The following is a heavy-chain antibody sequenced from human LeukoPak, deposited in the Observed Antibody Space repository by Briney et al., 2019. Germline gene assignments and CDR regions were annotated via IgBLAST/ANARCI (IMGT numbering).Heavy chain of an antibody. CDR3: AIIDLSSGFDY. J-gene: IGHJ4*02. Sequence: ASVKASCKTSGYTFTTYGIDWVRQAPGQGLERMGWISPYNGNTDYEQRFQGRFALTADTSTSTAYMELRSLRSDDTATYYCAIIDLSSGFDYWGQGTLVTVSS. CDR1: GYTFTTYG. D-gene: IGHD1-26*01. V-gene: IGHV1-18*01. CDR2: ISPYNGNT.